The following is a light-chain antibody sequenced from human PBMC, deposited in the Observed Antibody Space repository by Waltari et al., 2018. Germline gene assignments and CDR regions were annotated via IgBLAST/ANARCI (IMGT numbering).Light chain of an antibody. CDR2: KAS. J-gene: IGKJ1*01. CDR1: QSISSW. Sequence: DIQMTQSPSTLSASVGDRVTITCRASQSISSWLAWYQQKPGTAPKLLIYKASTLESGVPSRFSGSGSGTEFTLTNNRLQPDDFATYYCQQYNGYWTFGQGTKVEIK. CDR3: QQYNGYWT. V-gene: IGKV1-5*03.